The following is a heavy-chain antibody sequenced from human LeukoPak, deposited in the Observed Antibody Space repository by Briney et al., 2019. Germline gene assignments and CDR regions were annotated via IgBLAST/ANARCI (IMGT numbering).Heavy chain of an antibody. CDR1: GGSFSGYY. Sequence: SETLSLTCAVYGGSFSGYYWSWIRQPPGEGLEWIGEINHSGSTNYNPSLKSRVTISVDTSKNQFSLKLSSVTAADTAVYYCARVVVVVAIPGYYGMDVWGKGTTVTVSS. D-gene: IGHD2-15*01. CDR3: ARVVVVVAIPGYYGMDV. J-gene: IGHJ6*04. CDR2: INHSGST. V-gene: IGHV4-34*01.